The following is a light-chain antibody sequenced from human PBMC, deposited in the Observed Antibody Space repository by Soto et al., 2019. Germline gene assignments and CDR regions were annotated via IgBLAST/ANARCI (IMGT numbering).Light chain of an antibody. CDR1: QGIRND. CDR3: LQHNSYHLT. J-gene: IGKJ4*01. Sequence: DIQMTQSPSSLSASVGDRVTITCRASQGIRNDLHWYQQKPGKAPKRLIYAASSLQSGVPSRFSGSGSGTEFTLTISNLQTEDFATYYCLQHNSYHLTFGGGTKVEIK. V-gene: IGKV1-17*02. CDR2: AAS.